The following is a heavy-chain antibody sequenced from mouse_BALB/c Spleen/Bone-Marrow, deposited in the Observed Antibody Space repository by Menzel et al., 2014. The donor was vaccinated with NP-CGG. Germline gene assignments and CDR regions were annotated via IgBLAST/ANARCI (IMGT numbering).Heavy chain of an antibody. CDR3: ARGDGNYGGAMDY. J-gene: IGHJ4*01. Sequence: VQLQQSGPGLVKPSQSPSLTCSVTGYSITSGYYWNWIRQFPGNKLEWMGYISYDGSNNYNPSLKNRISITRDTSKNQFFLKLNSVTTEDTATYYCARGDGNYGGAMDYWGQGTSVTVSS. V-gene: IGHV3-6*02. CDR1: GYSITSGYY. D-gene: IGHD2-1*01. CDR2: ISYDGSN.